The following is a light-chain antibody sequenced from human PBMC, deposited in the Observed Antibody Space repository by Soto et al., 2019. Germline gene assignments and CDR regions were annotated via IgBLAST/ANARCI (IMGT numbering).Light chain of an antibody. CDR3: QQYNSYSEA. J-gene: IGKJ1*01. V-gene: IGKV1-5*03. CDR1: QTISSW. Sequence: DIQMTQSPSTPSGSVGDRVTITCRASQTISSWLAWYQQKPGKAPKLLIYKASTLKSGVPSRFSGSGSGTEFTLTISSLQPDDFATYYCQQYNSYSEAFGQGTKVAIK. CDR2: KAS.